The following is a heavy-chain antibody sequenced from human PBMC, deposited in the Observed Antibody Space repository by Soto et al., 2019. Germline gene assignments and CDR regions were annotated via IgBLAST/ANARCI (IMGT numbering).Heavy chain of an antibody. Sequence: SETLSLTCAVYGGSFFGYYWSWIRRPPGKGLEWIGEINHSGDANYNPSLKSRVTVSMDTSKNQFSLSLRSVTAADTAVYYCARGGIAARILDYWGQAPLVTVSS. CDR1: GGSFFGYY. CDR3: ARGGIAARILDY. J-gene: IGHJ4*02. V-gene: IGHV4-34*01. CDR2: INHSGDA. D-gene: IGHD6-6*01.